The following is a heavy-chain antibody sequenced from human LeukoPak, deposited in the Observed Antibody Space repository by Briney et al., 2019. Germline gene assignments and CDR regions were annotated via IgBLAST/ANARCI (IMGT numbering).Heavy chain of an antibody. J-gene: IGHJ4*02. D-gene: IGHD4-17*01. V-gene: IGHV4-39*01. CDR3: ASPMVTTLDVGY. CDR1: GGSITSSRYY. CDR2: IYYSGST. Sequence: PSETLSLTCTVSGGSITSSRYYWAWIRQPPGKGLEWIGSIYYSGSTYYNPSLESRVTISSDTSKNQFSLTLSSVTAADTAVYYCASPMVTTLDVGYWGQGTLVTVSS.